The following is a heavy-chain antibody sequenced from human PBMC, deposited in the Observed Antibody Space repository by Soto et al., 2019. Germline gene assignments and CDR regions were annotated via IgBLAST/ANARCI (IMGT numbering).Heavy chain of an antibody. J-gene: IGHJ5*02. V-gene: IGHV1-69*08. CDR1: GGTFSSYT. CDR3: ARDSKAGAGGFDP. Sequence: QVQLVQSGAEVKKPGSSVKVSCKASGGTFSSYTISWVRQAPGQGLEWMGRIIPILGIANYAQKFQGRVTITSDKSTSTAYMEVSRLRSEDTDVYYCARDSKAGAGGFDPWGQGTLVTVSS. D-gene: IGHD4-4*01. CDR2: IIPILGIA.